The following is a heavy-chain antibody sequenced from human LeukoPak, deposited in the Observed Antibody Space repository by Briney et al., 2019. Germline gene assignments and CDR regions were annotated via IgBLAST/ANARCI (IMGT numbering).Heavy chain of an antibody. CDR2: ISAYNGNT. D-gene: IGHD1-26*01. J-gene: IGHJ6*03. Sequence: GASVKVSYKASGYTFTSYGISWVRQAPGQGLEWMGWISAYNGNTNYAQKLQGRVTMTTDTSTSTTYMELRSLGSDDTAVYYCAASIVGATSDYYYYMDVWGKGTTVTISS. V-gene: IGHV1-18*01. CDR1: GYTFTSYG. CDR3: AASIVGATSDYYYYMDV.